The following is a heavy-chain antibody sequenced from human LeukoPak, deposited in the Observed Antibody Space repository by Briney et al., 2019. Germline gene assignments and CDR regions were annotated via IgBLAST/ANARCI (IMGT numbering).Heavy chain of an antibody. CDR2: IDPSDSDT. CDR1: GYIFTNYW. Sequence: GESLLISCKGSGYIFTNYWISWVRQLPGKGLEWMGRIDPSDSDTKYSPSFQGHVTISADKSISTAFLQWSSLKASDTATYFCARLDDYGDYGWGQGTLVTVSS. J-gene: IGHJ4*02. V-gene: IGHV5-10-1*01. D-gene: IGHD4-17*01. CDR3: ARLDDYGDYG.